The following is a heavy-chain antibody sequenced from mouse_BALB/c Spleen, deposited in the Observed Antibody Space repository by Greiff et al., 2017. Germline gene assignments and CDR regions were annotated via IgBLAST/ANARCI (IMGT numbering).Heavy chain of an antibody. CDR1: GYSITSDYA. CDR2: ISYSGST. Sequence: EVKLLESGPGLVKPSQSLSLTCTVTGYSITSDYAWYWIRQFPGNKLEWMGYISYSGSTSYNPSLKSRISITRDTSKNQFFLQLNSVTTEDTATYYCARSKLYYAMDYWGQGTSVTVSS. V-gene: IGHV3-2*02. J-gene: IGHJ4*01. CDR3: ARSKLYYAMDY.